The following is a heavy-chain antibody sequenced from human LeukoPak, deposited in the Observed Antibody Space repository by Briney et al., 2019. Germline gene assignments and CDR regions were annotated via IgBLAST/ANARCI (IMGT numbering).Heavy chain of an antibody. D-gene: IGHD5-24*01. CDR2: IYHSGIT. CDR1: SFSIRSGYY. V-gene: IGHV4-38-2*01. Sequence: PSETLSLTCAVSSFSIRSGYYWGWIRQPPGKGLEWIGTIYHSGITYYNSSLKSRVIISVDTSKNQFSLKLNSVTAADTAVYYCARRDGTYFDSWGQGTLVTVSS. CDR3: ARRDGTYFDS. J-gene: IGHJ4*02.